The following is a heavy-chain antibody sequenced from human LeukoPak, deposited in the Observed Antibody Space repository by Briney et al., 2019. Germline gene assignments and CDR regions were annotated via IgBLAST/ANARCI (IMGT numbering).Heavy chain of an antibody. Sequence: GGSLRLSCAASGFTFSSYGMHWVRQTPGKGLEWVAFIRYDGSNKYYADSAKGRFTISRDNSKNTLYLQMNSLRAEDTAVYYCGKSRSGYYQLAFDIWGPGTMVTVSS. D-gene: IGHD3-22*01. J-gene: IGHJ3*02. CDR3: GKSRSGYYQLAFDI. V-gene: IGHV3-30*02. CDR2: IRYDGSNK. CDR1: GFTFSSYG.